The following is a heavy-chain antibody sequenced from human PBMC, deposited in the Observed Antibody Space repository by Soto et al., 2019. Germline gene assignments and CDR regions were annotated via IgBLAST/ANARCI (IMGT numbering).Heavy chain of an antibody. V-gene: IGHV4-4*07. CDR3: VRDGTKTLRDWFDP. J-gene: IGHJ5*02. CDR2: IYATGTT. CDR1: GASISGFY. Sequence: SETLSLTCTVSGASISGFYWSWIRKSAGNGLEWIGRIYATGTTDYNPSLKSRVMMSVDTSKKQFSLKLRSVTAADTAVYYCVRDGTKTLRDWFDPCGQGISVTVSS. D-gene: IGHD1-1*01.